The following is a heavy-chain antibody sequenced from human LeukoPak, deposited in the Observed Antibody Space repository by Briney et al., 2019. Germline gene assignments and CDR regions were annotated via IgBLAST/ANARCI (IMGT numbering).Heavy chain of an antibody. CDR1: GFTFSSYA. J-gene: IGHJ3*02. V-gene: IGHV3-30-3*01. CDR3: ARGGTPPEALGDTFDI. D-gene: IGHD3-16*01. Sequence: PGRSLRLSCAASGFTFSSYAMHWVRQAPGKGLEWVAVISYDGSNKYYADSVKGRFSISRDNAKNTLYLEMSSLRAGDTAIYYCARGGTPPEALGDTFDIWGQGALVTVSS. CDR2: ISYDGSNK.